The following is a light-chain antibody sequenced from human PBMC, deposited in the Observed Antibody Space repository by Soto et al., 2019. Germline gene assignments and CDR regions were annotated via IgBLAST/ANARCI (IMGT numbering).Light chain of an antibody. CDR3: ATWAGRTKDLHV. Sequence: QSVLTQPPSASGTPGQRVTISCSGSSSTIGSNSVNWFQQHPGTAPKLLIYGSSERPSGVPDPISSSKSGSSASLAISVFQSEDEADYYCATWAGRTKDLHVFGAGTKLTVL. J-gene: IGLJ2*01. CDR1: SSTIGSNS. V-gene: IGLV1-44*01. CDR2: GSS.